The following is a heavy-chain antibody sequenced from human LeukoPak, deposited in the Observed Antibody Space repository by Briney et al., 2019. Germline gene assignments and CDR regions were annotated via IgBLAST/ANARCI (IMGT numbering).Heavy chain of an antibody. J-gene: IGHJ4*02. CDR2: ISGSGGST. Sequence: GGSLRLSCAASGFTFSSYAMSWVRQAPGKGLEWVSAISGSGGSTYYADSVKGRFTISRDNSKNTLYLQMNSVRAEDTAVYYCAKDGRSYDYVWGFYYWGQGTLVTVSS. D-gene: IGHD3-16*01. CDR1: GFTFSSYA. V-gene: IGHV3-23*01. CDR3: AKDGRSYDYVWGFYY.